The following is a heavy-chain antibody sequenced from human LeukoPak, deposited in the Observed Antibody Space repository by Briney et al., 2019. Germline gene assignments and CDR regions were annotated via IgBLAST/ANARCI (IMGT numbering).Heavy chain of an antibody. V-gene: IGHV3-21*01. CDR2: ISSSSSYI. J-gene: IGHJ4*02. CDR1: GFTFSSYS. D-gene: IGHD3-10*01. Sequence: GGSLRLSCAASGFTFSSYSMNWVRQAPGKGLEWVSSISSSSSYIYCADSVKGRFTISRDNAKNSLYLQMNSLRAEDTAVYYCARARGFGEFHFDYWGQGTLVTVSS. CDR3: ARARGFGEFHFDY.